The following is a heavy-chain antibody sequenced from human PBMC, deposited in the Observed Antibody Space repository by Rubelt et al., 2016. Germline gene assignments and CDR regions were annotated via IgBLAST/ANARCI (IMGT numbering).Heavy chain of an antibody. V-gene: IGHV4-61*05. J-gene: IGHJ4*02. CDR3: ARVRVATEGRYYFDY. Sequence: QLQLQESGPGLVKPSETLSLTCTVSAGSISSTYYYWGWIRQPPGKGLEWIGYIYYSGSTTYNPSLKSRVTISVDTSKNQFPLNLSSVTAADTAVYYCARVRVATEGRYYFDYWGQGTLVTVSS. D-gene: IGHD5-12*01. CDR2: IYYSGST. CDR1: AGSISSTYYY.